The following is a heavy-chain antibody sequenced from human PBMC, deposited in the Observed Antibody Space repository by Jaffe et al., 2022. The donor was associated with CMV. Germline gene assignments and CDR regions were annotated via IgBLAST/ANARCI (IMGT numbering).Heavy chain of an antibody. CDR3: AREGEYCTNGVCYPHAFDI. D-gene: IGHD2-8*01. CDR1: GDSVSSNSAA. J-gene: IGHJ3*02. Sequence: QVQLQQSGPGLVKPSQTLSLTCAISGDSVSSNSAAWNWIRQSPSRGLEWLGRTYYRSKWYNDYAVSVKSRITINPDTSKNQFSLQLNSVTPEDTAVYYCAREGEYCTNGVCYPHAFDIWGQGTMVTVSS. V-gene: IGHV6-1*01. CDR2: TYYRSKWYN.